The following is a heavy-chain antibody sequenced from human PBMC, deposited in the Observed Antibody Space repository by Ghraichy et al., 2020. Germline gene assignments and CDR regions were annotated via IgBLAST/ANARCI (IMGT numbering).Heavy chain of an antibody. V-gene: IGHV3-21*01. CDR2: ISSSSSYI. D-gene: IGHD6-13*01. Sequence: GGSLRLSCAASGFTFSSYSMNWVRQAPGKGLEWVSSISSSSSYIYYADSVKGRFTISRDNAKNSLYLQMNSLRAEDTAVYYCARVLAGSSSLPDFDYWGQGTLVTVSS. CDR3: ARVLAGSSSLPDFDY. J-gene: IGHJ4*02. CDR1: GFTFSSYS.